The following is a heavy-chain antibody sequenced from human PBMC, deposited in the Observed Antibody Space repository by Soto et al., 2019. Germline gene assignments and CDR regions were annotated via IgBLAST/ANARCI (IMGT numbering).Heavy chain of an antibody. Sequence: QVQLVESGGGVVQPGRSLRLSCAASGFTFSSYGMHWVRQAPGKGLEWVAVISYDGSNKYYGDSVKGRFTISRDNSKNTLYLQMSSLRTEDTAVYYCAKATHYYDSSGYPSYFDLWGRGTLVTVSS. J-gene: IGHJ2*01. V-gene: IGHV3-30*18. CDR2: ISYDGSNK. D-gene: IGHD3-22*01. CDR1: GFTFSSYG. CDR3: AKATHYYDSSGYPSYFDL.